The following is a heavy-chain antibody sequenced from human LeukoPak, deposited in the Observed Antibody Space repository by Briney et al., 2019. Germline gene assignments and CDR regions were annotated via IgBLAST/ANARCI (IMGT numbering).Heavy chain of an antibody. CDR2: IYPGDSDT. CDR1: GYIFTNYW. D-gene: IGHD4-23*01. J-gene: IGHJ4*02. Sequence: GESLKISCKGSGYIFTNYWIAWVRQMPGKGLEWMGIIYPGDSDTKYSPSFQGQVTISADKSINTAYLQWSSLKASDTAMYYCARRDYGGKHFDFWGQGTLLTVSS. CDR3: ARRDYGGKHFDF. V-gene: IGHV5-51*01.